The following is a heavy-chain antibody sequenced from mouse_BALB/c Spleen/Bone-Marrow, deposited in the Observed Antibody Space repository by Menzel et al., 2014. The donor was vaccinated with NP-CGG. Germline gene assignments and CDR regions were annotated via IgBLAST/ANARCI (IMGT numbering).Heavy chain of an antibody. J-gene: IGHJ2*01. CDR3: ARGAPFDY. CDR2: IYPGDGDT. V-gene: IGHV1-87*01. Sequence: LQESGAELARPGASVKLSCKASGYTFTSYWMQWVKQRPGQGLEWIGAIYPGDGDTTYTQKFKGKATLTADKSSSTAYMQLSSLASEDSAVYYCARGAPFDYWDQVATLTVSS. CDR1: GYTFTSYW.